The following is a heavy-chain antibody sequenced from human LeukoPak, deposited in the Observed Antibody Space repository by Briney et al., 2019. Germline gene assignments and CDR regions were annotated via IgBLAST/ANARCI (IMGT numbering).Heavy chain of an antibody. CDR1: GGSISSYY. CDR3: ARHLAKGLYYFDY. D-gene: IGHD1-26*01. Sequence: SETLSLTCTVSGGSISSYYWSWIRQPPGKGLEWIGYIYYSGSTNYNPSLKSRVTISVDTSKNQFSLKLSSVTAADTAVYYCARHLAKGLYYFDYWGQGTLVTVSS. CDR2: IYYSGST. V-gene: IGHV4-59*08. J-gene: IGHJ4*02.